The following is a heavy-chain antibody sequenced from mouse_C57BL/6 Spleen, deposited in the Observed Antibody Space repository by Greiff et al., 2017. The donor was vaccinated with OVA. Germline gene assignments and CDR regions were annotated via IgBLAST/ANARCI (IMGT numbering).Heavy chain of an antibody. J-gene: IGHJ2*01. CDR1: GYTFTDYE. CDR3: TTWTNYYVDY. D-gene: IGHD4-1*01. CDR2: IDPETGGT. V-gene: IGHV1-15*01. Sequence: VQLQQSGAELVRPGASVTLSCKASGYTFTDYEMHWVKQTPVHGLEWIGAIDPETGGTAYNQKFKGKAILTADKSSSTAYMELRSLTSEDAAVYYWTTWTNYYVDYWGQGTTLTVSS.